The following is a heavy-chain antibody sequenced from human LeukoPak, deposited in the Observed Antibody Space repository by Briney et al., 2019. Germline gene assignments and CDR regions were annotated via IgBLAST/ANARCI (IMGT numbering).Heavy chain of an antibody. Sequence: SVKVSCKASGYTITSYYMQWVRQAPGQGLEWMGGIIPIFGTANYAQKFQGRVTITADESTSTAYMELSSLRSEDTAVYYCATSYYYDSSGYYGWFDPWGQGTLVTVSS. D-gene: IGHD3-22*01. V-gene: IGHV1-69*13. CDR1: GYTITSYY. CDR2: IIPIFGTA. CDR3: ATSYYYDSSGYYGWFDP. J-gene: IGHJ5*02.